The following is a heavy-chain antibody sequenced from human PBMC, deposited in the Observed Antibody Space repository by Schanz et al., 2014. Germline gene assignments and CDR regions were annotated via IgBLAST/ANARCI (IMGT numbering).Heavy chain of an antibody. V-gene: IGHV3-23*01. Sequence: ESGGGLVQPGGSLRLSCAASGFTFSNYAMSWVRQAPGKGLEWVSALSGSGGSTYYADSVKGRFTISRDNSKNTLYLQMNSLRAGDTAVYYCARGTDWNLHYWGQGALVTVSS. CDR2: LSGSGGST. D-gene: IGHD1-1*01. J-gene: IGHJ4*02. CDR3: ARGTDWNLHY. CDR1: GFTFSNYA.